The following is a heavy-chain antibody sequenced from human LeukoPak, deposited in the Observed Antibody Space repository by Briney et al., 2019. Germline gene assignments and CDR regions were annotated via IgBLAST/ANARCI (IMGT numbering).Heavy chain of an antibody. D-gene: IGHD2-15*01. CDR3: AARPLLPPRFDY. CDR1: GFTFSSYP. Sequence: GGSLRLSCAASGFTFSSYPMSWVRQAPAKGLQWVSAISGGGGSAYYADSVKGRFTISRDNSKSTLYLQMNSLRAEDAAIYYCAARPLLPPRFDYWGQGTLVTVSS. V-gene: IGHV3-23*01. CDR2: ISGGGGSA. J-gene: IGHJ4*02.